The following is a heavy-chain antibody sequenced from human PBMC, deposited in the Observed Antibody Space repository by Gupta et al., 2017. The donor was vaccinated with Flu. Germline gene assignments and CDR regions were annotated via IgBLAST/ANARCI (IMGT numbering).Heavy chain of an antibody. V-gene: IGHV3-53*02. D-gene: IGHD2-21*01. Sequence: EVQLVETGGGLIQPGGSLRLSCAASGFTVSSNYMSWVRQAPGKGLEWVSVIYSGGSTYYADSVKGRFTISRDNSKNTLYLQMNSLXAXDTAVYXCARVEMATIFDYWGQGTLVTVSS. CDR3: ARVEMATIFDY. CDR1: GFTVSSNY. J-gene: IGHJ4*02. CDR2: IYSGGST.